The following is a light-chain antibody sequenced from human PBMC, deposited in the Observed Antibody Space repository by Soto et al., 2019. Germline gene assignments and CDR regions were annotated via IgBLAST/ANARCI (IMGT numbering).Light chain of an antibody. V-gene: IGKV3-15*01. Sequence: SQAPGKPPELLGDRATLSRRGSQSVSSYLAWYQQQPGQAPRLLIYGASTRATGIPARCSGSGSGTVFTLTISRLQSEDVAGYYCQQYNNSWTFGQGTMVDIK. CDR2: GAS. J-gene: IGKJ1*01. CDR1: QSVSSY. CDR3: QQYNNSWT.